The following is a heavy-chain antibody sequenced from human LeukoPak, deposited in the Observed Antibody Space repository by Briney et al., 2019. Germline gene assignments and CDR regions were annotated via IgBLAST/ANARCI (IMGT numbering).Heavy chain of an antibody. Sequence: GRSLRLSCAASGFTFSSYGMHWVRQVPGKGLEWVAVIWYDGSNKYYADSVKGRFTISRDNSKNTLYLQMNSLRAEDTAVYYCARDYGYMDVWGKGTTVTVSS. CDR1: GFTFSSYG. CDR2: IWYDGSNK. CDR3: ARDYGYMDV. J-gene: IGHJ6*03. D-gene: IGHD3-16*01. V-gene: IGHV3-33*01.